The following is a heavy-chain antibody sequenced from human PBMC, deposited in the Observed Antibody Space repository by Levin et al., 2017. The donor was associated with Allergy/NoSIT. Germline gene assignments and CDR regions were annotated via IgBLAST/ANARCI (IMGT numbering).Heavy chain of an antibody. V-gene: IGHV4-39*01. CDR1: GGSISSSSYY. CDR3: ARHPSTPTYYYANWFDP. CDR2: IYYSGST. Sequence: SETLSLTCTVSGGSISSSSYYWGWIRQPPGKGLEWIGSIYYSGSTYYNPSLKSRVTISVDTSKNQFSLKLSSVTAADTAVYYCARHPSTPTYYYANWFDPWGQGTLVTVSS. J-gene: IGHJ5*02. D-gene: IGHD3-10*01.